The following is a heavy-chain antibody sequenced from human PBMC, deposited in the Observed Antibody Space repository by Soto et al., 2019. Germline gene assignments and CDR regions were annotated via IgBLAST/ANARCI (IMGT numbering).Heavy chain of an antibody. CDR3: ARGVLLWFGGGWFDP. D-gene: IGHD3-10*01. Sequence: GASVKVSCKASGYTFTNYGITWVRQAPGQGLKWMGWMSAYSGNTNYTRKLQGRVTMTTNTSMSTAYMELSSLRSEDTAVYYCARGVLLWFGGGWFDPWGQGTLVTVSS. V-gene: IGHV1-18*01. CDR1: GYTFTNYG. J-gene: IGHJ5*02. CDR2: MSAYSGNT.